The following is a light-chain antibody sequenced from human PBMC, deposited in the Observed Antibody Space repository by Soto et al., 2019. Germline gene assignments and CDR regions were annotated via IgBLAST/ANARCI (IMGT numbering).Light chain of an antibody. V-gene: IGKV3-11*01. CDR2: ETS. CDR3: QQRGA. J-gene: IGKJ3*01. Sequence: ERVMTQSPASLSVSPGEGATLSCRASQSVSSYLAWYQQKPGQAPRLLIYETSNRATGIPARFSGSGSGTDFTLTISSLEPEDFAVYYCQQRGAFGPGTKVDIK. CDR1: QSVSSY.